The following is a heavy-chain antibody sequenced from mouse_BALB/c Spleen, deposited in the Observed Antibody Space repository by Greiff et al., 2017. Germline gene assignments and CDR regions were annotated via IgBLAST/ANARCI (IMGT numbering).Heavy chain of an antibody. D-gene: IGHD2-14*01. CDR2: IDPSDSYT. V-gene: IGHV1-69*02. Sequence: QVQLQQSGPELVKPGASVKLSCKASGYTFTSYWMHWVKQRPGQGLEWIGEIDPSDSYTNYNQKFKGKATLTVDKSSSTAYMQLSSLTSEDSAVYYCARSLEVRRGDYWGQGTSVTVSS. CDR3: ARSLEVRRGDY. CDR1: GYTFTSYW. J-gene: IGHJ4*01.